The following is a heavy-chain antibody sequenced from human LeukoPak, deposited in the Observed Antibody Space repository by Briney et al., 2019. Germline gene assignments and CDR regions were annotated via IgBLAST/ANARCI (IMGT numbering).Heavy chain of an antibody. CDR1: GFTFSDYW. Sequence: GGSLRLSCAASGFTFSDYWMSWVRQAPGKGLEWVANIRQDGSDKYYVDSVRGRFIISRDNAQNSLYLQMGSLRAEDTAVYYCARMGGSNWNREVNWFDPWGQGTLVTVSS. V-gene: IGHV3-7*01. J-gene: IGHJ5*02. CDR2: IRQDGSDK. D-gene: IGHD1-1*01. CDR3: ARMGGSNWNREVNWFDP.